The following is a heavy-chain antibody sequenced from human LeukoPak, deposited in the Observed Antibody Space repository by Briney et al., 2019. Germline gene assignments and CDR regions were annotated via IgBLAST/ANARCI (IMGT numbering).Heavy chain of an antibody. D-gene: IGHD1-26*01. CDR3: ASGIVGASMGLAFDI. J-gene: IGHJ3*02. CDR1: GFTFSSYW. V-gene: IGHV3-7*01. Sequence: GGSLRLSCAGSGFTFSSYWMTWVRQAPGKGLEWVANIKQDGSEKNYVDSVKGRFTISRDNAKNSLYLQMNNLRAEDTAVYYCASGIVGASMGLAFDIWGQGTMVTVSS. CDR2: IKQDGSEK.